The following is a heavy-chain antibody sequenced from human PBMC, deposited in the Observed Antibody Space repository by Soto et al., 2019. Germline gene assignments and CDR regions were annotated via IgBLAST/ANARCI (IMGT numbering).Heavy chain of an antibody. V-gene: IGHV4-59*08. J-gene: IGHJ6*03. Sequence: SETLSLTCTVSGGSISSYYWSWIRQPPGKGLEWIGYIYYSGSTNYNPSLKSRVTISVDTSKNQFSLKLSSVTAADTAVYYCARLWFGEKLEDVNYYYYMDVWGKGTTVTVSS. CDR1: GGSISSYY. CDR2: IYYSGST. CDR3: ARLWFGEKLEDVNYYYYMDV. D-gene: IGHD3-10*01.